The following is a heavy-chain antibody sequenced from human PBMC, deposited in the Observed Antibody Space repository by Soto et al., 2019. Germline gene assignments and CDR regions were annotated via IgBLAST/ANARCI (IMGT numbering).Heavy chain of an antibody. Sequence: PGESLKISCKGSGYSFTTYWIGWVRQMPGKGLEWMGTIYPGDSDTRYSPSFQGQVTISADKSISTAYLQWSSLKASDTAMYYCARQSQWGQYFDWLFLDVWGQGTTVTVSS. CDR3: ARQSQWGQYFDWLFLDV. CDR1: GYSFTTYW. V-gene: IGHV5-51*01. J-gene: IGHJ6*02. CDR2: IYPGDSDT. D-gene: IGHD3-9*01.